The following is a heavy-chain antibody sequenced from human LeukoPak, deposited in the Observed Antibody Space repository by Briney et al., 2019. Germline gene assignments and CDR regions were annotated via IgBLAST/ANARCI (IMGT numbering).Heavy chain of an antibody. V-gene: IGHV1-46*01. CDR1: GYTFTSYY. CDR3: AREIGGYTYGYVPREVSYYFDY. J-gene: IGHJ4*02. Sequence: ASVKVSCKASGYTFTSYYMHWVRQAPGQGLEWMGIINPSGGSTSYAQKFQGRVTMTRDMSTSTVYMELSSLRSEDTAVYYCAREIGGYTYGYVPREVSYYFDYWGQGTLVTVSS. CDR2: INPSGGST. D-gene: IGHD5-18*01.